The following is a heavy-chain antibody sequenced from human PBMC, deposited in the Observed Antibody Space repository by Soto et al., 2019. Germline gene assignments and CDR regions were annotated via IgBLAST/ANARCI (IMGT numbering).Heavy chain of an antibody. V-gene: IGHV3-33*01. CDR3: ARDGQWLPRDGLRSSYYFDY. Sequence: QVQLVESGGGVVQPGRSLRLSCAASGFNFSSYVMHWVRQAPGKGLEWVAAIWYDGGNKYYADSVKGRFTISRDNSKKTLYLKMNSLRAEDTAVYYCARDGQWLPRDGLRSSYYFDYWGQGTLITVSS. D-gene: IGHD6-19*01. CDR1: GFNFSSYV. CDR2: IWYDGGNK. J-gene: IGHJ4*02.